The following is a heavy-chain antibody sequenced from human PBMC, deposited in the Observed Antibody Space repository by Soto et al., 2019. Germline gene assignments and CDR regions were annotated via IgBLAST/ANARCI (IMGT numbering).Heavy chain of an antibody. J-gene: IGHJ4*02. CDR1: GGSISSGDYY. CDR2: IYHHGST. V-gene: IGHV4-30-4*01. CDR3: ARYSAVYDVF. D-gene: IGHD3-16*01. Sequence: QVQLQESGPGLVKPSQTLSLTCTVSGGSISSGDYYWSWIRQPPGKGLEWMGYIYHHGSTYYTPSLKSRRTISVDMSKNQFSLKLTSVTAPDTAVYYCARYSAVYDVFWGQGTLVTVAS.